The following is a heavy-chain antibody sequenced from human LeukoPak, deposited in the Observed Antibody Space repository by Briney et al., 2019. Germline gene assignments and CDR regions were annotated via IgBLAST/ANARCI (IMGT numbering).Heavy chain of an antibody. CDR2: INPNSGGT. CDR1: GYSFTRYA. D-gene: IGHD3-10*01. V-gene: IGHV1-2*02. J-gene: IGHJ4*02. CDR3: ARPYYYGSGSHLDY. Sequence: ASVKVSCKTSGYSFTRYAISWVRQAPGQGLEWMGWINPNSGGTNYAQKFQGRVTMTRDTSISTAYMELSRLRSDDTAVYYCARPYYYGSGSHLDYWGQGTLVTVSS.